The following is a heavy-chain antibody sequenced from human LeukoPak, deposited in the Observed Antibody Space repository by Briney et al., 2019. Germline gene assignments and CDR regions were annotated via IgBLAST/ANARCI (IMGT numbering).Heavy chain of an antibody. CDR1: GGSISSPNW. J-gene: IGHJ6*03. CDR3: ARYYYYYMDV. Sequence: PSETLSLTSGVSGGSISSPNWWSWVRQPPGEGLEWIGENYHGVSTNYNPSLKSRVTISLDESQNQISLKLSSVTAADTAVYYCARYYYYYMDVWGKGTTVTVSS. V-gene: IGHV4-4*02. CDR2: NYHGVST.